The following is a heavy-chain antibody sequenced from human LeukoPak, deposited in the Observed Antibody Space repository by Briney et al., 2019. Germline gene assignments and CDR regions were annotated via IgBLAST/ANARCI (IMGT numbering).Heavy chain of an antibody. Sequence: KASETLSLTCTVSGGSISSGDYYWSWIRQPPGKGLEWIGYIYYSGSTYYSPSLKSRVTISVDTSTNQFSLKLSSVTAEDTAVYYCARLTYYYDSSGYYPLLDYWGQGTLVTVSS. CDR1: GGSISSGDYY. J-gene: IGHJ4*02. D-gene: IGHD3-22*01. CDR2: IYYSGST. CDR3: ARLTYYYDSSGYYPLLDY. V-gene: IGHV4-30-4*08.